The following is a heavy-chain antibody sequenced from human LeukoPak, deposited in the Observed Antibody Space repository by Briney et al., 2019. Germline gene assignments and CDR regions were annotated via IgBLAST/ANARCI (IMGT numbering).Heavy chain of an antibody. V-gene: IGHV1-2*06. CDR2: INPNSGGT. Sequence: ASVKVSCKASGYTFTSYYMHWVRQAPGQGLEWMGRINPNSGGTNYAQKFPGRVTMTRDTSIRTAYMELSRLRSDDTAVYYCARDGDIVVVVASWFDPWGQGTLVTVSS. CDR1: GYTFTSYY. D-gene: IGHD2-15*01. CDR3: ARDGDIVVVVASWFDP. J-gene: IGHJ5*02.